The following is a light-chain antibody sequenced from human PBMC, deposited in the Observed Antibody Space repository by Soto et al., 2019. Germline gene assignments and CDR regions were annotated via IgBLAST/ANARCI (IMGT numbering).Light chain of an antibody. Sequence: DIQVTQSPSAMSAAVGYRVTITCLTSQDISNRLGWFQQRPGKAPKRLISSASTLETGVPSRFSGTGSGTELTLTISSLQPEDFANYYCQQHAAYPRDFGQGTKV. CDR2: SAS. J-gene: IGKJ1*01. V-gene: IGKV1-17*03. CDR1: QDISNR. CDR3: QQHAAYPRD.